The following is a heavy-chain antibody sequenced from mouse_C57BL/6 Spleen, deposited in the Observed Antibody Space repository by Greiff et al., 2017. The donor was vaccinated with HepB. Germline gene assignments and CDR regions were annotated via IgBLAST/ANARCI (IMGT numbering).Heavy chain of an antibody. J-gene: IGHJ2*01. CDR2: INPNNGGT. CDR3: ARKTNWEYYFDY. V-gene: IGHV1-18*01. D-gene: IGHD4-1*01. Sequence: EVMLVESGPELVKPGASVKIPCKASGYTFTDYNMDWVKQSHGKSLEWIGDINPNNGGTIYNQKFKGKATLTVDKSSSTAYMELRSLTSEDTAVYYCARKTNWEYYFDYWGQGTTLTVSS. CDR1: GYTFTDYN.